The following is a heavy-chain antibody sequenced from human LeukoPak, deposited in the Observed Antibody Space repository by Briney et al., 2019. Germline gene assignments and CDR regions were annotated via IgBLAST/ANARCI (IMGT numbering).Heavy chain of an antibody. CDR2: ISAYNGNT. J-gene: IGHJ4*02. CDR1: GYTFTSYG. Sequence: ASVKVSCKASGYTFTSYGISWVRQAPGQGLEWMGWISAYNGNTNYAQKLQGRVTMTTDTSTSTAYMELRSLRSDGTAVYYCARDYDFWSGYPLGYWGQGTLVTVSS. V-gene: IGHV1-18*01. CDR3: ARDYDFWSGYPLGY. D-gene: IGHD3-3*01.